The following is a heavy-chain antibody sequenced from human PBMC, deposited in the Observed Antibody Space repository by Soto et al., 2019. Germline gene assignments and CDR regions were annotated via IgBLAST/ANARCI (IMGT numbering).Heavy chain of an antibody. CDR2: IYVDDPET. V-gene: IGHV5-51*01. Sequence: GESLKISCKGSGYSFTSFWIAWVRQMPGKGLEWMGIIYVDDPETRYSPSFQGQVTISADKSINTAYLQWNSLKASDTAMYYCARGDRGEYWGQGTLVTVSS. D-gene: IGHD2-21*02. CDR3: ARGDRGEY. J-gene: IGHJ4*02. CDR1: GYSFTSFW.